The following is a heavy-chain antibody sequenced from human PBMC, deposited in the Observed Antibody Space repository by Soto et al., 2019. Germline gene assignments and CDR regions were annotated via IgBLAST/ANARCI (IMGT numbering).Heavy chain of an antibody. CDR3: AGGRRYSRV. J-gene: IGHJ4*02. CDR1: CGSISSSSYY. D-gene: IGHD6-13*01. Sequence: PSETLSLTCTFSCGSISSSSYYWGWIRQPPGKGLEWIGSIYYSGSTYYNPSLKSRVTISVDTSKNQFSLKLSSVTAADTAVYYCAGGRRYSRVWGQGTLVTVSS. CDR2: IYYSGST. V-gene: IGHV4-39*01.